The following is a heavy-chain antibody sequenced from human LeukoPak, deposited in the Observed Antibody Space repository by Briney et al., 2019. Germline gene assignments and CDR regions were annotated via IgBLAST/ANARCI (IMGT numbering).Heavy chain of an antibody. Sequence: PGGSLRLSCAASGFTFSSYTMHWVRQAPGKGLEWVAVIWYDGSNKYYADSVKGRFTISRDNSKNTLYLQMNSLRAEDTAVYYCARDGAYLVSGWYRRRIDYWGQGTPVTVTS. CDR3: ARDGAYLVSGWYRRRIDY. D-gene: IGHD6-19*01. CDR1: GFTFSSYT. V-gene: IGHV3-33*08. CDR2: IWYDGSNK. J-gene: IGHJ4*02.